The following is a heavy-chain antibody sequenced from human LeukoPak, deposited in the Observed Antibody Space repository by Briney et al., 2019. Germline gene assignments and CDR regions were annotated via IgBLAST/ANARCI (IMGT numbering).Heavy chain of an antibody. D-gene: IGHD4-11*01. CDR1: GFTFSSYS. V-gene: IGHV3-21*01. CDR2: ISSSSYI. J-gene: IGHJ4*02. CDR3: ARLGGYSKSFDY. Sequence: AGGSLRLSCAASGFTFSSYSMNWLRQAPGKGLEWVSSISSSSYIYYADSVKGRFTISRDNAKNSLYLQMNSLRAEDTAVYYCARLGGYSKSFDYWGQGTLVTVSS.